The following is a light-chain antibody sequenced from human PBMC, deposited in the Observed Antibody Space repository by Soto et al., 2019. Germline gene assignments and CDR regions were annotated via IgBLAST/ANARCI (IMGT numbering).Light chain of an antibody. J-gene: IGKJ5*01. CDR1: QSISGNY. V-gene: IGKV3-20*01. Sequence: EIVLTRSPGTLSLSPGERATLSCRASQSISGNYLAWYQQKPGQAPRLLIYGASNRATGIPERFSGSGSGTDFTLTISRLEPQDSAMYYCQQYVISVTFGQGTRLANK. CDR2: GAS. CDR3: QQYVISVT.